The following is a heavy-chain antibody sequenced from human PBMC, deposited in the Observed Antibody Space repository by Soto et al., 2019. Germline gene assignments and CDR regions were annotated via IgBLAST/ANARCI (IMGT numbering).Heavy chain of an antibody. V-gene: IGHV5-10-1*01. Sequence: GESLKISCKGFGYSFTNYWITWVRQMPGKGLEWMGRINPSDSFINYSPSFQGHVTISVDTSITTAYLQWSSLKASDTAIYYCARDVTLVRGVIHFDSWGQGTQVTVS. J-gene: IGHJ4*02. CDR2: INPSDSFI. CDR3: ARDVTLVRGVIHFDS. CDR1: GYSFTNYW. D-gene: IGHD3-10*01.